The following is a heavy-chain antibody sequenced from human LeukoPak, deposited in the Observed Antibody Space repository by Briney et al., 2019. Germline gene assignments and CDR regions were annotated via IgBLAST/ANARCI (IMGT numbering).Heavy chain of an antibody. V-gene: IGHV3-21*01. CDR2: ISSSSSYI. J-gene: IGHJ4*02. CDR3: ARDKYSTSSSGSLFDY. CDR1: GFTFSSYS. D-gene: IGHD6-6*01. Sequence: GGSLRLSCAASGFTFSSYSMNWVRQAPGKGLEWVSSISSSSSYIYYADSVKGRFTISRDNAKNSLYLQMNSLRAEDTAVYYCARDKYSTSSSGSLFDYWGQGTLVTVSS.